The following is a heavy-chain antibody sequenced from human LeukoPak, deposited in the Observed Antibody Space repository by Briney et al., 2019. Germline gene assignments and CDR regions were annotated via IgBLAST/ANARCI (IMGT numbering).Heavy chain of an antibody. J-gene: IGHJ5*02. D-gene: IGHD3-22*01. CDR2: INPNRGGT. V-gene: IGHV1-2*02. CDR3: AGDSSGSNWFDP. CDR1: GYTFTGYY. Sequence: ASVKVSCKASGYTFTGYYMHWVRQAPGQGLEWMGWINPNRGGTNYAQKFQGRVTMNRDTSISTAYMELSRLRSDDTDVYYCAGDSSGSNWFDPWGQGTLVTVSS.